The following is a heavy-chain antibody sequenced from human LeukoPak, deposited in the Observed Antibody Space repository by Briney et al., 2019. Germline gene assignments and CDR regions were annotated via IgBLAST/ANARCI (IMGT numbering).Heavy chain of an antibody. CDR2: ISYDGSDK. D-gene: IGHD3-16*01. J-gene: IGHJ4*02. V-gene: IGHV3-30*18. CDR1: GFTFSSYG. Sequence: GGSLRLSCAASGFTFSSYGMHWVRQAPGKGLEWVALISYDGSDKYYADSVKGRFTISRDNSKNTLYLQVNSLRAEDTAVYYCAKDRGLIAYYFDYWGQGTLVTVSS. CDR3: AKDRGLIAYYFDY.